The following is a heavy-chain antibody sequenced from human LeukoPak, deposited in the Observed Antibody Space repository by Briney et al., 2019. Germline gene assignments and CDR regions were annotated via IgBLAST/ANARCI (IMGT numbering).Heavy chain of an antibody. Sequence: GGSLRLSCAASGFTFSSYEMNWVRQAPGKGLEWVSYISSSGSTIYCADSVKGRFTISRDNAKNSLYLQMNSLRAEDTAVYYCARKMRILTGRDYWGQGTLVTVSS. J-gene: IGHJ4*02. CDR2: ISSSGSTI. CDR1: GFTFSSYE. V-gene: IGHV3-48*03. CDR3: ARKMRILTGRDY. D-gene: IGHD3-9*01.